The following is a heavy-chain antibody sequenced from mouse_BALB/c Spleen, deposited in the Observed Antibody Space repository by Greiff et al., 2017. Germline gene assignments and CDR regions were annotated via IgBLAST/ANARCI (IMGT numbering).Heavy chain of an antibody. CDR2: ISDGGSYT. D-gene: IGHD2-1*01. CDR3: ARSPYGNYRAWFAY. V-gene: IGHV5-4*02. J-gene: IGHJ3*01. CDR1: GFTFSDYY. Sequence: EVMLAESGGGLVKPGGSLKLSCAASGFTFSDYYMYWVRQTPEKRLEWVATISDGGSYTYYPDSVKGRFTISRDNAKNNLYLQMSSLKSEDTAMYYCARSPYGNYRAWFAYWGQGTLVTVSA.